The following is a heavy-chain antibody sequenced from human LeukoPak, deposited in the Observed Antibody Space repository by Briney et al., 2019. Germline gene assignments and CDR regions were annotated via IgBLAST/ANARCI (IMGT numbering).Heavy chain of an antibody. J-gene: IGHJ4*02. D-gene: IGHD2-2*01. V-gene: IGHV1-2*06. CDR2: INPNSGGT. CDR3: ARISSTLYYFDY. CDR1: GYTFNIYG. Sequence: ASVKVSCKASGYTFNIYGISWVRQAPGQGLEWMGRINPNSGGTNYAQKFQGRVTMTRDTSISTAYMELSRLRSDDTAVYYCARISSTLYYFDYWGQGTLVTVSS.